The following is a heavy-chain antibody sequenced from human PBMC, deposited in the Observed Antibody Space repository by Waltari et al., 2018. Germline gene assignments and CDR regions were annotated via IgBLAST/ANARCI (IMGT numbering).Heavy chain of an antibody. CDR2: MNPNSVNT. CDR3: ARYCSSTSCYRGYGMDV. J-gene: IGHJ6*02. CDR1: GYTFTSYD. D-gene: IGHD2-2*01. V-gene: IGHV1-8*03. Sequence: QVQLVQSGAEVKKPGASVKVSCKASGYTFTSYDINWVRQATGQGLAWMGWMNPNSVNTGYAQKCQGRVTITRNTSISTAYMELSSLRSEDTAVYYCARYCSSTSCYRGYGMDVWGQGTTVTVSS.